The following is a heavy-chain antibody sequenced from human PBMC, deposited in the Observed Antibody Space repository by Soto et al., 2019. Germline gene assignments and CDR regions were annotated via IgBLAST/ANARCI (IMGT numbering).Heavy chain of an antibody. J-gene: IGHJ4*02. CDR1: GFTFTSSA. V-gene: IGHV1-58*01. CDR3: AAEAHYDSSGYPAAFDY. D-gene: IGHD3-22*01. CDR2: IVVGSGNT. Sequence: SVKVSCKASGFTFTSSAVQWVRQARGQRLEWIGWIVVGSGNTNYAQKFQERVTITRDMSTSTAYMELSSLRSEDTAVYYCAAEAHYDSSGYPAAFDYWGQGTLVTVSS.